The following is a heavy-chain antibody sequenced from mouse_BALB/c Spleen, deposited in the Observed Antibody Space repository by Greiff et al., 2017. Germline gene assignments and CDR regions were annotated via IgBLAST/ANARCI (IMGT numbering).Heavy chain of an antibody. CDR1: GYTFTSYY. CDR2: INPSNGGT. V-gene: IGHV1S81*02. Sequence: VQLVESGPELVKPGASVKISCKASGYTFTSYYMYWVKQRPGQGLEWIGEINPSNGGTNFNEKFKSKATLTVDKSSSTAYMQLSSLTSEDSAVYYCTRRGLRRDFDYWGQGTTLTVSS. D-gene: IGHD2-2*01. J-gene: IGHJ2*01. CDR3: TRRGLRRDFDY.